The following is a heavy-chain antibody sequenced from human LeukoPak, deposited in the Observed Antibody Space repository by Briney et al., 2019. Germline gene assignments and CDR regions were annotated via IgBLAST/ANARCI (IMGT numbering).Heavy chain of an antibody. Sequence: ASVKVSCKASGYTFTSYDINWVRQATGQGLEWMGWMNPNSGNTGYAQKFQGRVTKTRNTPISTAYMELSSLRSEDTAVYYCARVRNFWSGKGFDPWGQGTLVTVSS. D-gene: IGHD3-3*01. CDR1: GYTFTSYD. CDR2: MNPNSGNT. J-gene: IGHJ5*02. V-gene: IGHV1-8*01. CDR3: ARVRNFWSGKGFDP.